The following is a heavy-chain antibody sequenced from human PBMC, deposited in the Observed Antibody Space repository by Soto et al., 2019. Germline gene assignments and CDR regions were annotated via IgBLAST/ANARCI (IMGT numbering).Heavy chain of an antibody. V-gene: IGHV5-51*01. CDR3: ARGGVPTSSTTYYYYYGMDV. CDR1: GYSFTSYW. CDR2: IYPGDSDT. J-gene: IGHJ6*02. Sequence: GESLKISCKGSGYSFTSYWIGWVRQMPGKGLEWMGIIYPGDSDTRYSPSFQGQVTISADKSISTAYLQWSSLKASDTAMYYCARGGVPTSSTTYYYYYGMDVWGQGTTVTVSS. D-gene: IGHD6-13*01.